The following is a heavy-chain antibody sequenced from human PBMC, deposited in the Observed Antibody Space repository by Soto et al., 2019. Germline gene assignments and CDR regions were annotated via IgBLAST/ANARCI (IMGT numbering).Heavy chain of an antibody. CDR3: ARNKGMATVLDY. Sequence: QVQLVQSGAEVKKPGSSVKVSCKASGGSFSSYTFSWVRQAPGQGLEWMGRSIPTLHIANYAQKFQGRVTMTADESTGTDTMELSSLRSDDTAGYYCARNKGMATVLDYWGQGTLVTVSS. D-gene: IGHD5-12*01. CDR1: GGSFSSYT. CDR2: SIPTLHIA. J-gene: IGHJ4*02. V-gene: IGHV1-69*02.